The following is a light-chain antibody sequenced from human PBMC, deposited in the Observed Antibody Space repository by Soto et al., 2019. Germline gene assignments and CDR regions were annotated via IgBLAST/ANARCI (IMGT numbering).Light chain of an antibody. CDR1: QTTNW. V-gene: IGKV1-5*03. CDR2: HAS. CDR3: KHYDKYSPRT. J-gene: IGKJ1*01. Sequence: DIQMTQSPSTLSASVGDRVSITCRASQTTNWLAWYQQTPGKAPKLLIYHASSVESGVTSRFSGSGSGTEFPLTHSTLPPDAFAMYYWKHYDKYSPRTFGQGTTVEIK.